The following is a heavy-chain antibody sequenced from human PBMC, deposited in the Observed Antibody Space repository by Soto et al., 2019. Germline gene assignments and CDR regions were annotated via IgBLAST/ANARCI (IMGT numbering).Heavy chain of an antibody. CDR3: ARVPPAAIVYYYYGMDV. V-gene: IGHV4-59*01. D-gene: IGHD2-2*01. CDR1: GGSISSYY. J-gene: IGHJ6*02. Sequence: RSLTCTVSGGSISSYYWSWIRQPPGKGLEWIGYIYYSGSTNYNPSLKSRVTISVDTSKNQFSLKLSSVTAADTAVYYCARVPPAAIVYYYYGMDVWGQGTTVTVSS. CDR2: IYYSGST.